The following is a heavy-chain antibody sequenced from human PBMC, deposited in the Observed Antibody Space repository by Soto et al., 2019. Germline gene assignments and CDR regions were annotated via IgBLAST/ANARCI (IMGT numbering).Heavy chain of an antibody. CDR1: GVSFNNNG. V-gene: IGHV1-69*01. D-gene: IGHD3-10*01. J-gene: IGHJ6*02. CDR3: ARVLYYGSGSYSPYGMDV. CDR2: VSPPFRTS. Sequence: QVQLVQSGAEVKKPGSSVKVSCKTSGVSFNNNGIGWVRQAPGHGLEWMGGVSPPFRTSNYARKFQGRISITADASTVTVNMELSSLTSEATAQYYCARVLYYGSGSYSPYGMDVWGQGTTVTVSS.